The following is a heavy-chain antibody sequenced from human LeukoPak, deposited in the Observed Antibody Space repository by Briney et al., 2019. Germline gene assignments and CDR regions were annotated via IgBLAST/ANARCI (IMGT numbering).Heavy chain of an antibody. J-gene: IGHJ6*02. Sequence: SETLSLTCIVSGAXMSSYYCSWIRQPPGKGLEWIGYIYYSENPNYNPSLKSRVTISVDMSKNQFSLKLSSVTAADMAVYYCAMGYYYDSSGYALGYYGMDVWGQGITVTVSS. CDR2: IYYSENP. CDR3: AMGYYYDSSGYALGYYGMDV. D-gene: IGHD3-22*01. CDR1: GAXMSSYY. V-gene: IGHV4-59*08.